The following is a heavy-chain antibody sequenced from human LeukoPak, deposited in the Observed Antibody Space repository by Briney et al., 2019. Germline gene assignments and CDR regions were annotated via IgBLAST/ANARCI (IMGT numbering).Heavy chain of an antibody. CDR1: GFTFSSYS. V-gene: IGHV3-21*01. CDR2: ISSSSSYI. CDR3: ARDFGGSYRSFDY. Sequence: GGSLRLSCAASGFTFSSYSMNWVRRAPGKGLEWVSSISSSSSYIYYADSVKGRFTISRDNAKNSLYLQMNSLRAEDTAVYYCARDFGGSYRSFDYWGQGTLVTVSS. D-gene: IGHD1-26*01. J-gene: IGHJ4*02.